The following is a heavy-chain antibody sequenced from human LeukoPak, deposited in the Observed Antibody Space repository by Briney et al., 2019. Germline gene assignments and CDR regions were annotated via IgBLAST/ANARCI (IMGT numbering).Heavy chain of an antibody. CDR2: IVVGSGNT. Sequence: ASVKFSCKASGFTFTSSGMQWVRQARGQRLEWIGWIVVGSGNTNYAQKFQERVTITRDTSASTAYMELSSLRSDDTAVYYCARDDGASFDYWGQGTLVTVSS. CDR3: ARDDGASFDY. V-gene: IGHV1-58*02. CDR1: GFTFTSSG. J-gene: IGHJ4*02. D-gene: IGHD4-17*01.